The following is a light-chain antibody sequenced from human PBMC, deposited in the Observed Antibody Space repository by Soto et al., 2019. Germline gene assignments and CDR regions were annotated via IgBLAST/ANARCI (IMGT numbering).Light chain of an antibody. J-gene: IGKJ4*01. CDR2: GAS. V-gene: IGKV3D-15*01. CDR1: QSVSSN. CDR3: QQYNNWPLT. Sequence: EIVMTQSPATLSVSPGERATLSCRASQSVSSNLAWYQQKPGQAPRLLIYGASTRATGIPARFGGSGSGTESTLTNSSLQSEDVAVYYCQQYNNWPLTFGGGTKVEIK.